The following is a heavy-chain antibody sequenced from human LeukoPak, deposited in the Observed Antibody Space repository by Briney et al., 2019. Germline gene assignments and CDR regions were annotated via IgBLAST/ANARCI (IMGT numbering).Heavy chain of an antibody. J-gene: IGHJ3*02. Sequence: GGSLRLSCAASGFTFSSYSMNWVRQAPGKGLEWVSSISSSSSYIYYADSVKGRFTISRDNAKNSLYLQMNSLRAEDTAVYYCARDGGSGLRDAFDIWGQGTMVTVSS. CDR1: GFTFSSYS. CDR2: ISSSSSYI. CDR3: ARDGGSGLRDAFDI. V-gene: IGHV3-21*01. D-gene: IGHD6-19*01.